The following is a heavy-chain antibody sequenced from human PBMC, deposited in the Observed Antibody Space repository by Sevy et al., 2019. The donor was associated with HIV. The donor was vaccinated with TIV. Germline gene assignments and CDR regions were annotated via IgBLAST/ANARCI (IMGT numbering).Heavy chain of an antibody. CDR1: GYTFTSYN. V-gene: IGHV1-18*01. Sequence: ASVKVSCKDSGYTFTSYNIVWVRQAPGQGLEWLAWMSPYNGNKNYAQRVQGRVTMTTDTITDTAFLELRSLEFDDTATYYCARGSTSWSDYWGQGTLVTVSS. CDR2: MSPYNGNK. J-gene: IGHJ4*02. CDR3: ARGSTSWSDY. D-gene: IGHD2-8*01.